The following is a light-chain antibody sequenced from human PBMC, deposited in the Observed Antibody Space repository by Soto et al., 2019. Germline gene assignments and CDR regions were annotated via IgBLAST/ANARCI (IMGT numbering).Light chain of an antibody. V-gene: IGLV3-21*02. J-gene: IGLJ2*01. CDR1: NIGGKS. Sequence: SYELTQPPSVSVAPGQTARITCGGNNIGGKSVHWYQQKPGQAPVLVVNDVSDRPSGIPERFSGSKSGNTATLTISRVEYGDEADYYCQVWDSSSDHVVFVGGTKLTVL. CDR3: QVWDSSSDHVV. CDR2: DVS.